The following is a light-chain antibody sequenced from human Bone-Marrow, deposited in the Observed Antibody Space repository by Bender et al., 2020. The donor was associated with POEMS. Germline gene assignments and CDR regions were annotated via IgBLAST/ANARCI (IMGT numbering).Light chain of an antibody. CDR2: ANS. CDR1: SSDVGGYRY. Sequence: QSALTQPRSVSGSPGQSVTISCTGTSSDVGGYRYVSWYQQHPGKAPKLLIYANSNRPSGVPDRFSGSKSGTSASLAITGLQADDEADYYCQSYDSSLSGSVFGGGTKLTVL. CDR3: QSYDSSLSGSV. J-gene: IGLJ3*02. V-gene: IGLV2-11*01.